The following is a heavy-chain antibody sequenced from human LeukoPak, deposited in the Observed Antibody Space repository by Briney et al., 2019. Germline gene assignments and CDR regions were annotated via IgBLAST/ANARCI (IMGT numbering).Heavy chain of an antibody. V-gene: IGHV4-59*01. CDR2: IYYSGST. CDR1: GGSISSYY. Sequence: PSETLSLTCTVSGGSISSYYWSWIRQPPGKGLEWIGYIYYSGSTSYNPSLKSRVTISVDTSKNQFSLKLSSVTAADTAVYYCARGYYGSGTYYIGDYWGQGTLVTVSS. D-gene: IGHD3-10*01. J-gene: IGHJ4*02. CDR3: ARGYYGSGTYYIGDY.